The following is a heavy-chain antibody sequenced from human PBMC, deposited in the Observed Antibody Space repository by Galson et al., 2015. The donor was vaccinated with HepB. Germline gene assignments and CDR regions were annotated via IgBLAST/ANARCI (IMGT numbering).Heavy chain of an antibody. J-gene: IGHJ4*02. D-gene: IGHD1-26*01. Sequence: SVKVSCKASGGTFSSYTISWVRQAPGQGLEWMGRIIPILGIANYAQKFQGRVTITADKSTSTAYMELSSLRSEDTAVYYCATSSTYSGSYLVDYWGQGTLVTVSS. CDR3: ATSSTYSGSYLVDY. CDR1: GGTFSSYT. CDR2: IIPILGIA. V-gene: IGHV1-69*02.